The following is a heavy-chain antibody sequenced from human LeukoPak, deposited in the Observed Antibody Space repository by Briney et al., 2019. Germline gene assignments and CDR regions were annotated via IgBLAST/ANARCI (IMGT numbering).Heavy chain of an antibody. V-gene: IGHV3-7*01. Sequence: PGGSLRLSCAASGFPFSSNWMSWVRQAPGKGLEWVADIKQDGSEKSYVDSVKGRFPISRDNAQSSLYLQMNSLRAEDTAVYYCAKSGSGFGSWGQGALVTVSS. D-gene: IGHD6-19*01. CDR1: GFPFSSNW. CDR3: AKSGSGFGS. CDR2: IKQDGSEK. J-gene: IGHJ4*02.